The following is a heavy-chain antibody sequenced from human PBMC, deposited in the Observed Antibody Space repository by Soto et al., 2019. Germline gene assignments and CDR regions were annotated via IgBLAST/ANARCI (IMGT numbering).Heavy chain of an antibody. D-gene: IGHD6-19*01. CDR2: ISGSGGTT. CDR1: GFSFSIYA. CDR3: AKTANGWFSAFDI. V-gene: IGHV3-23*01. Sequence: PGGSLRLSCAASGFSFSIYAMNWVRQAPGKGLEWVSGISGSGGTTYYADSVKGRFTFSRDNSKNTLYLQMNSLRAEDTAVYYCAKTANGWFSAFDIWGQGTMVTVSS. J-gene: IGHJ3*02.